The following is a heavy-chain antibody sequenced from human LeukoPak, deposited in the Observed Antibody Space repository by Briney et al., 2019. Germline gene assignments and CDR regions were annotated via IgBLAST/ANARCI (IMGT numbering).Heavy chain of an antibody. J-gene: IGHJ4*02. Sequence: SETLSLTCTVSGGSLTGYFWSWIRQPPGKGLEWLGYVFYSGNTRYIPSLESRVTTSADTSKNQFSLRLTSVTAADTAVYYCARQGTITYAYFDYWSQGTLVTVSS. D-gene: IGHD2-2*01. CDR3: ARQGTITYAYFDY. CDR1: GGSLTGYF. CDR2: VFYSGNT. V-gene: IGHV4-59*08.